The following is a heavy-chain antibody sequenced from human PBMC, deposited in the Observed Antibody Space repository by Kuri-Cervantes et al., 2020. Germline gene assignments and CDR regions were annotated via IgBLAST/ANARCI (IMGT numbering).Heavy chain of an antibody. V-gene: IGHV4-39*01. J-gene: IGHJ4*02. D-gene: IGHD3-3*01. Sequence: SETLSLTCTVSGGSISSSSYYWGWIRQPPGKGLEWIGSIYYSGSTYYNPSLKSRVTISVDTSKNQFSLKLSSVTAADTAVYYCARVTSFLEWLLSYFDYWGRGTLVTVSS. CDR2: IYYSGST. CDR3: ARVTSFLEWLLSYFDY. CDR1: GGSISSSSYY.